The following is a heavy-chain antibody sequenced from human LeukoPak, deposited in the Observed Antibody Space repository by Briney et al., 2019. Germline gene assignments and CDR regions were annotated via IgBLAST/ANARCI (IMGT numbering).Heavy chain of an antibody. J-gene: IGHJ3*02. CDR3: ARRSITMIVVVHDAFDI. Sequence: GESLKISCKGSGYSFTSYWIGRVRQMPGKGLEWMGIIYPGDSDTRYSPSFQGQVTISADKSISTAYLQWSSLKASDTAMYYCARRSITMIVVVHDAFDIWGQGTMVTVSS. D-gene: IGHD3-22*01. V-gene: IGHV5-51*01. CDR1: GYSFTSYW. CDR2: IYPGDSDT.